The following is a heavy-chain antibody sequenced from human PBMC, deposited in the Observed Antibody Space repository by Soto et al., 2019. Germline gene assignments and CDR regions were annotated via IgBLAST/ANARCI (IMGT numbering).Heavy chain of an antibody. D-gene: IGHD3-10*02. CDR1: GYTYTSYL. CDR2: ISAYNGNT. V-gene: IGHV1-18*01. CDR3: ASTTLRLTMSRLAYFQH. Sequence: SLKGACKSAGYTYTSYLVSWVRQTTGQGLEWMGWISAYNGNTNYAQKLQGRVTMTTDTSTSTAYMELRSLRSDDTAVYYFASTTLRLTMSRLAYFQHWGQGTLVTVSS. J-gene: IGHJ1*01.